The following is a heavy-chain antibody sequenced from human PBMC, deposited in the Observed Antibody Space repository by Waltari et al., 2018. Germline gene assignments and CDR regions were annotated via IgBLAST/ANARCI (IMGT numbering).Heavy chain of an antibody. CDR1: GFTFSRYW. D-gene: IGHD6-13*01. Sequence: EEQLVESGGGLIQPGESLRVSCAVSGFTFSRYWMNWVRQGPGKGLVWVGRNKSDGSDTSYADSVKGRFTISRDNAKNTVYLQMKSLRVEDTAVYYCARMARKTYSSPVAGRDYYYGMDVWGLGTTVTVSS. J-gene: IGHJ6*02. V-gene: IGHV3-74*01. CDR2: NKSDGSDT. CDR3: ARMARKTYSSPVAGRDYYYGMDV.